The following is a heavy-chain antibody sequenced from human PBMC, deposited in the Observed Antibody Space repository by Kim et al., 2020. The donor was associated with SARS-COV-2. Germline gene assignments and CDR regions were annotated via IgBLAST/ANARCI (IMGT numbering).Heavy chain of an antibody. V-gene: IGHV3-74*01. CDR3: ARAGYSSSWYVG. J-gene: IGHJ4*02. D-gene: IGHD6-13*01. Sequence: SDADSVEGRFTISRDNAKNTLYLQMNSLRAEDTAVYYCARAGYSSSWYVGWGQGTLVTVSS.